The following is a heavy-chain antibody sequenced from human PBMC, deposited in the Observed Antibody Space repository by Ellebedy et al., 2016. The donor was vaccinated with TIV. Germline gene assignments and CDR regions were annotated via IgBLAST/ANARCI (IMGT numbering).Heavy chain of an antibody. CDR1: GFTFSSYA. V-gene: IGHV3-21*06. CDR3: AIATVMIHFQY. Sequence: PGGSLRLSCAASGFTFSSYAASWVRQAPGKGLEWVAGLNANGVVIAYADSVKGRFTNSRDNAKNSLFLQMNSLRVEDTAVYYCAIATVMIHFQYWGQGTLVTVSS. CDR2: LNANGVVI. D-gene: IGHD3-16*01. J-gene: IGHJ4*02.